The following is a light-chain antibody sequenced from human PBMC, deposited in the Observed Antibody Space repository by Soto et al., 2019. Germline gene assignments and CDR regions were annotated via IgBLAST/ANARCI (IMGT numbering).Light chain of an antibody. CDR3: QQRGSSLT. V-gene: IGKV3-11*01. Sequence: EIVLTQSPATLSLSPGERATLSCRASQSVSSYLAWYQQKPGQAPRLLIYDASNRATGIPARFSGSGSGTDFTLTISSLEPEDFAVYSCQQRGSSLTFGQGTRLAIQ. J-gene: IGKJ5*01. CDR2: DAS. CDR1: QSVSSY.